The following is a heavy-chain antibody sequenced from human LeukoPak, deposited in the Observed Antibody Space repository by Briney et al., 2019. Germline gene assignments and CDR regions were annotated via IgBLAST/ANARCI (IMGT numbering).Heavy chain of an antibody. D-gene: IGHD5-24*01. CDR2: MNPNSGNT. V-gene: IGHV1-8*01. CDR1: GYTFITYE. CDR3: AKRATILGDTFDI. Sequence: ASVKVSCKASGYTFITYEIIWVRQATGQGLEWMGWMNPNSGNTGYAQKFQGRVTMTRNTSISTAYMELSSLRSEDTAVYYCAKRATILGDTFDIWGQGTMVTVSS. J-gene: IGHJ3*02.